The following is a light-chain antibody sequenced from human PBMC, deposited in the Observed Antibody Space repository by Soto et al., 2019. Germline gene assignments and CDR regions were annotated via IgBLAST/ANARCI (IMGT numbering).Light chain of an antibody. CDR3: SSYAGSSNV. CDR2: EIT. J-gene: IGLJ1*01. Sequence: QSVLTQPASVSGSPGQSITISCTGTSSDIGADDFVSWYQHHPDKTPKLIIFEITYRPTGISHRFSASKSGNTASLTISGLEAEDEAFYYCSSYAGSSNVFGTGTKVTVL. CDR1: SSDIGADDF. V-gene: IGLV2-14*01.